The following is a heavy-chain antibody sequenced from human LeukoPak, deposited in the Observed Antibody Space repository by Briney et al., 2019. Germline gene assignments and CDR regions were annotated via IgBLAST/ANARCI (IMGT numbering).Heavy chain of an antibody. V-gene: IGHV3-23*01. Sequence: PGGPLRLSCAASGFTFSSYAMSWVRQAPGKGLEWVSAISGSGGSTYYADSVKGRFTISRDNSKNTLYLQMNSLRAEDTAVYYCAKVVHIVVVNDAFDIWGQGTMVTVSS. CDR2: ISGSGGST. J-gene: IGHJ3*02. CDR3: AKVVHIVVVNDAFDI. D-gene: IGHD2-21*01. CDR1: GFTFSSYA.